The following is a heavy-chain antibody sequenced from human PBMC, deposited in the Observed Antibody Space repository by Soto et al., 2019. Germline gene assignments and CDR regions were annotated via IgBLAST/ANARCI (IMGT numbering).Heavy chain of an antibody. CDR1: GFTFSSYA. V-gene: IGHV3-30-3*01. CDR2: ISDDGSNN. Sequence: QVQLVESGGCVVQPGRSLRLSCAASGFTFSSYAMHWVRQAPGKGLEWVAVISDDGSNNYYADSVKGRFTISRDNSKNALYLQMNSLRAEDTAVYYCARDFRPRAAAGTFQHWGQGTLVTVSS. CDR3: ARDFRPRAAAGTFQH. J-gene: IGHJ1*01. D-gene: IGHD6-13*01.